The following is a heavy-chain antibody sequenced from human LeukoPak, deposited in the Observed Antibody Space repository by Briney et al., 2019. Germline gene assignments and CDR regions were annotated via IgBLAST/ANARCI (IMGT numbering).Heavy chain of an antibody. CDR1: GFTFSNAW. V-gene: IGHV3-15*01. CDR3: TRGGERWLQIDY. D-gene: IGHD5-24*01. J-gene: IGHJ4*02. Sequence: GGSLRLSCTASGFTFSNAWMSWVRQAPGKGLEWVGRIKSKTDGGTTDYAAPVKGRFTISRDDSKNTLYLQMNSLKTEDTAVYYCTRGGERWLQIDYWGQGTLVTVSS. CDR2: IKSKTDGGTT.